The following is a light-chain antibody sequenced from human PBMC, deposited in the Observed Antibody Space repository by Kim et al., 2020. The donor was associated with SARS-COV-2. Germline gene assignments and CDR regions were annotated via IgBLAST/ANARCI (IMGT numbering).Light chain of an antibody. Sequence: GQRFTISCTGSSSNIGSNTVNWYQQLPETAPKLLIYSNKQRPSGVPDRFSGSKSGTSASLAISGLQSEDEADYYCATWDDSLNGVVFGGGTQLTVL. CDR2: SNK. J-gene: IGLJ2*01. CDR3: ATWDDSLNGVV. CDR1: SSNIGSNT. V-gene: IGLV1-44*01.